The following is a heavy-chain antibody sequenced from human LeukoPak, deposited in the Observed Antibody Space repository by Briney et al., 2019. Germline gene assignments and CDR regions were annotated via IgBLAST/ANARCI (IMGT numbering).Heavy chain of an antibody. Sequence: ASVKVSCKASGYTFTSYGISWVRQAPGQGLEWMGWISAYNGNTNYAQKLQGRVTMTTDTSPSTAYMELRSLRSDDTAVYYCARVPVGATWEDFDYWGQGTLVTVSS. CDR1: GYTFTSYG. CDR2: ISAYNGNT. J-gene: IGHJ4*02. D-gene: IGHD1-26*01. V-gene: IGHV1-18*01. CDR3: ARVPVGATWEDFDY.